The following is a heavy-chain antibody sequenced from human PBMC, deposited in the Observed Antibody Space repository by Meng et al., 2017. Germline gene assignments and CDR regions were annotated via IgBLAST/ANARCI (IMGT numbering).Heavy chain of an antibody. CDR3: ARGSYSFDS. V-gene: IGHV6-1*01. D-gene: IGHD1-26*01. CDR2: AYYRSKWYH. J-gene: IGHJ4*02. Sequence: QIQLTQSGPGLVKPSQTLSLICPISGASVSSNSAAWNWIRQSPLRGLEWLGRAYYRSKWYHDYAESVKSRISIDPDTSKNQFSLQLRSVTPEDSAVYYCARGSYSFDSWGQRTLVTVSS. CDR1: GASVSSNSAA.